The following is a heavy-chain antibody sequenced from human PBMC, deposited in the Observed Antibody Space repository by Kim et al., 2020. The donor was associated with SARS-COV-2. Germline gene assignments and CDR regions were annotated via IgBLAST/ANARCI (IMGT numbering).Heavy chain of an antibody. D-gene: IGHD6-13*01. CDR1: GFNFNTYN. CDR2: ISYGSTYI. Sequence: GGSLRLSCAGSGFNFNTYNMNWIRQAPGKGLEWVASISYGSTYIYYASSVKGRFTISRDNAKNSLYLQMHSLRAEDTAVYYCAIYGVAATASIFYFDLWG. CDR3: AIYGVAATASIFYFDL. V-gene: IGHV3-21*01. J-gene: IGHJ4*01.